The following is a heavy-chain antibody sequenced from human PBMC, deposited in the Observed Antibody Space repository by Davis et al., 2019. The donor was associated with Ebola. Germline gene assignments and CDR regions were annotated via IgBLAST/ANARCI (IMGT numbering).Heavy chain of an antibody. CDR3: ASGAYYDFWSGPLGMDV. CDR2: ISAYNGNT. J-gene: IGHJ6*02. Sequence: ASVKVSCKASGYTFTSYGLSWVRQAPGQGLEWMGWISAYNGNTDYAQNLQGRVTMTTDTSTSTAYMELSSLRSEDTAVYYCASGAYYDFWSGPLGMDVWGQGTTVTVSS. V-gene: IGHV1-18*01. D-gene: IGHD3-3*01. CDR1: GYTFTSYG.